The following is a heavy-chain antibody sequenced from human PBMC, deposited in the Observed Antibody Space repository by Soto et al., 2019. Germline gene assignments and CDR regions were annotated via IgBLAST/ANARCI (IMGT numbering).Heavy chain of an antibody. J-gene: IGHJ6*03. CDR3: ASYYCSSTSCDIDPYYYYYYMDV. D-gene: IGHD2-2*02. Sequence: GGSLRLSCAASGFTFSSYSMNWVRQAPGKGLEWVSYISSSSSTIYYADSVKGRFTISRDNAKNSLYLQMNSLRAEDTAVYYCASYYCSSTSCDIDPYYYYYYMDVWGKGTTVTVSS. CDR1: GFTFSSYS. V-gene: IGHV3-48*01. CDR2: ISSSSSTI.